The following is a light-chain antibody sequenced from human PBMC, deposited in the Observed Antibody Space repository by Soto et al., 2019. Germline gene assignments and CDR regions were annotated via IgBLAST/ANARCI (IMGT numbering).Light chain of an antibody. CDR2: GAS. CDR1: QSVSSN. V-gene: IGKV3-15*01. CDR3: QQYNNWPQT. Sequence: EIVMTQSPATLSVSPGERATLSGRASQSVSSNLAWYQQKPGQAPRLLIYGASTRATGIPARFSGSGSGTEFTLTLSSLQSEDFAVYYCQQYNNWPQTFGQGTKVEIK. J-gene: IGKJ1*01.